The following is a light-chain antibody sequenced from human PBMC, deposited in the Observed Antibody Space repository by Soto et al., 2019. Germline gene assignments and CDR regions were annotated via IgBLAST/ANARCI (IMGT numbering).Light chain of an antibody. CDR1: SSDVGGYNY. J-gene: IGLJ2*01. V-gene: IGLV2-8*01. Sequence: QSALTQPPSASGSPGQSVTISCTGTSSDVGGYNYVSWYQQHPGKAPKLMIYEVSKRPSGVPDRLSGSKSGNTAPLTVSGLQVEDEADYYCASYTGSDTLVFGGGTKVTVL. CDR2: EVS. CDR3: ASYTGSDTLV.